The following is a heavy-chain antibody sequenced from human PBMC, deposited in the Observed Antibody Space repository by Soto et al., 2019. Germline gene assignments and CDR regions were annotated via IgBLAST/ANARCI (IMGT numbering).Heavy chain of an antibody. D-gene: IGHD3-3*01. CDR1: GFTVSSNY. J-gene: IGHJ4*02. V-gene: IGHV3-66*01. CDR3: ARVQFLEWLFGFDY. Sequence: GGSLRLSCAASGFTVSSNYMSWVRQAPGKGLEWVSVIYSGGSTYYADSVKGRFTISRDNSKNTLYLQMNSLRAEDTAVYYCARVQFLEWLFGFDYWGQGTLVTVSS. CDR2: IYSGGST.